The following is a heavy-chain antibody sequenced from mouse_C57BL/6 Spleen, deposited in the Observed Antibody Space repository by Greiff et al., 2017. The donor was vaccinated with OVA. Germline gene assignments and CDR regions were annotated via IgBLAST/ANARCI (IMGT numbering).Heavy chain of an antibody. D-gene: IGHD2-12*01. J-gene: IGHJ4*01. V-gene: IGHV1-50*01. CDR2: IDPSDSYT. CDR3: ASAYYSYAMDY. CDR1: GYTFTSYW. Sequence: QVQLQQPGAELVKPGASVKLSCKASGYTFTSYWMQWVKQRPGQGLEWIGEIDPSDSYTNYNQKFKGKATFTVDTSTSTAYMQLSSLTSEDSAVYYCASAYYSYAMDYWGQGTSVTVSS.